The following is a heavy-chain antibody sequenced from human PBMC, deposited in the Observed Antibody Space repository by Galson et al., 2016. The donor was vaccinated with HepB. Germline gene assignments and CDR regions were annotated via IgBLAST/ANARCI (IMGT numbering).Heavy chain of an antibody. J-gene: IGHJ4*02. CDR3: ARETASGSYDY. Sequence: ETLSLTCTVSGDSISTYFWNWIRQSPGKGLEWIGYIYYTGSTRYNTSLKSQVTIAVDTSKNQLSLKLNSVTAADTAVYFCARETASGSYDYWGQGTLVTVSS. CDR2: IYYTGST. V-gene: IGHV4-59*01. CDR1: GDSISTYF. D-gene: IGHD1-26*01.